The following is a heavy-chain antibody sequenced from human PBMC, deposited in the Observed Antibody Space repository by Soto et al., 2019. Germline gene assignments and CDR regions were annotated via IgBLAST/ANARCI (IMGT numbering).Heavy chain of an antibody. V-gene: IGHV4-39*01. J-gene: IGHJ4*02. D-gene: IGHD6-6*01. CDR1: GGSISSSSYY. Sequence: SETLSLTCTVSGGSISSSSYYWGWIRQPPGKGLEWIGSIYYSGSTYYNPSLKSRVTISVDTSKNQFSLKLSSVTAADTAAYYCAIAAQVPGYFDYWGQGTLVTVSS. CDR3: AIAAQVPGYFDY. CDR2: IYYSGST.